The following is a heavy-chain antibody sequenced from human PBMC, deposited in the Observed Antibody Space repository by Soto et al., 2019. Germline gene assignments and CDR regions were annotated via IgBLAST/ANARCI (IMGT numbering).Heavy chain of an antibody. CDR3: ARAGN. CDR2: INQVGTEK. V-gene: IGHV3-7*05. J-gene: IGHJ4*02. CDR1: GFSFNGFW. Sequence: EVQLVESGGGLVQPGGSLRLSCAASGFSFNGFWMSWVRQAPGKGLEWVANINQVGTEKYYVDSVKGRFTISRDNAKNSVYRQMNSLRAEDTAVYYCARAGNWGQGTLVTVSS.